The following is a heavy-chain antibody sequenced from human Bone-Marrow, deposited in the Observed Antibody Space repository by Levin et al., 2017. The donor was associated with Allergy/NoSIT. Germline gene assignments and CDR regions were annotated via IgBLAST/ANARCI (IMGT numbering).Heavy chain of an antibody. V-gene: IGHV3-21*01. CDR3: ASEYQWDSHNWFDP. Sequence: GGSLRLSCAASGFTFSSYSMNWVRQAPGKGLEWVSSISSSSSYIYYADSVKGRFTISRDNAKNSLYLQMNSLRAEDTAVYYCASEYQWDSHNWFDPWGQGTLVTVSS. CDR1: GFTFSSYS. J-gene: IGHJ5*02. CDR2: ISSSSSYI. D-gene: IGHD1-26*01.